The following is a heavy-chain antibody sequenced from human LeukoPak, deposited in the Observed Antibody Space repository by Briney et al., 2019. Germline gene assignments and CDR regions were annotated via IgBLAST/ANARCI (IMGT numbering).Heavy chain of an antibody. CDR3: ARDRENYYDSSGYYLNFDY. V-gene: IGHV1-18*01. CDR2: ISAYNGNT. CDR1: GYTFTSYG. J-gene: IGHJ4*02. D-gene: IGHD3-22*01. Sequence: ASVKVSCKASGYTFTSYGISWVRQAPGQGLELMGWISAYNGNTNYAQKLQGRVTMTTDTATRTAYMELRSLRSDDTAVYYCARDRENYYDSSGYYLNFDYWGQGTLVTVSS.